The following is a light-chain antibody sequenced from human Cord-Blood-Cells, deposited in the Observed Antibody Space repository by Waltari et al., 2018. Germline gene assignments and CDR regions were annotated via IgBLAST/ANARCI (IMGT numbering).Light chain of an antibody. Sequence: DIVMTQSPDSRAVSLGERATINCKSSQSVLYSSNNKNYLAWYQQKPGQPPKLLIYWASTRESGVPDRFSGSGSGTDFTRTISSLQAEDVAVYYCQQYYSTPLTFGGGTKVEIK. CDR2: WAS. CDR1: QSVLYSSNNKNY. CDR3: QQYYSTPLT. J-gene: IGKJ4*01. V-gene: IGKV4-1*01.